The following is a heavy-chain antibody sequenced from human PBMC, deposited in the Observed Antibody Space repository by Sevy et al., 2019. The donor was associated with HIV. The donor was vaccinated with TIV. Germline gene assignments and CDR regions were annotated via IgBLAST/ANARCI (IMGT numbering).Heavy chain of an antibody. V-gene: IGHV3-48*03. D-gene: IGHD1-7*01. CDR3: ARDRRNYGGQYFDY. CDR1: GFTFSSYE. Sequence: GGSLRLSCEVSGFTFSSYEMNWVRQAPGKGLEWVSYISSSGNTTYYADSVKGRFTISRDNAKNSLYLQMNSLRAEDTAVYYCARDRRNYGGQYFDYWGQGTLVTVSS. CDR2: ISSSGNTT. J-gene: IGHJ4*02.